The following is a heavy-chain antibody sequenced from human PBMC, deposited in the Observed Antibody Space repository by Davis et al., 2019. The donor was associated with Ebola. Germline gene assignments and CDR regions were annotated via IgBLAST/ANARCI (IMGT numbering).Heavy chain of an antibody. CDR1: GGSFSGYY. Sequence: SETLSLTCGVFGGSFSGYYWTWIRQSPGKGLEWLEEINEGGYTNYNPSLKSRVTISIDTSKNQFSLKLTSVTAADTAVYYRAREGPGYWGQGTLVTVSS. D-gene: IGHD3-10*01. CDR3: AREGPGY. V-gene: IGHV4-34*01. CDR2: INEGGYT. J-gene: IGHJ4*02.